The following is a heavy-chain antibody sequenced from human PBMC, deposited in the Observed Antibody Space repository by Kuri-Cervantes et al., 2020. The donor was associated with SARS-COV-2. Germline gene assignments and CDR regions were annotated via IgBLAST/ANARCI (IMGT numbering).Heavy chain of an antibody. D-gene: IGHD3-3*01. CDR1: GFTLSSYG. Sequence: LSLTCAASGFTLSSYGMHWVRQAPGKGLEWVAVISHDGKNKKCIASGKGRFAITRDNSQNTLYLHMNSMRAEDTAVFYCARRKYYDFWSGYYGPIDYWGQGTLVTVSS. CDR2: ISHDGKNK. CDR3: ARRKYYDFWSGYYGPIDY. V-gene: IGHV3-30*03. J-gene: IGHJ4*02.